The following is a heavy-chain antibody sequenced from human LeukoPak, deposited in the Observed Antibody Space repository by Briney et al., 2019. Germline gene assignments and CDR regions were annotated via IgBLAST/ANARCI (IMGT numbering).Heavy chain of an antibody. V-gene: IGHV4-39*01. D-gene: IGHD3-22*01. CDR1: GGSISSSSYY. CDR2: IYYSGST. Sequence: SQTLSLTCTVSGGSISSSSYYWGWIRPPPGKGLEWIGSIYYSGSTYYNPSLKSRVTISVDTSKNQFSLKLSSVTAADTAVYYCARHGPDGGSGYFPSWGQGTLVTVSS. CDR3: ARHGPDGGSGYFPS. J-gene: IGHJ4*02.